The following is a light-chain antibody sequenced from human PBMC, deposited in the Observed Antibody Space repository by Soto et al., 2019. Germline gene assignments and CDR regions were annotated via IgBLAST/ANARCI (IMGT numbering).Light chain of an antibody. CDR3: ASYAGTKLFV. J-gene: IGLJ1*01. V-gene: IGLV1-40*01. Sequence: QSVLTQPPSVSGAPGQTVTISCTGATFDVHWYQQFPGAAPIVLIYGNTNRPSGVPDRFSGSKSGSTASLTVSGLQADDEAEYYCASYAGTKLFVFGSGTKLTVL. CDR2: GNT. CDR1: TFD.